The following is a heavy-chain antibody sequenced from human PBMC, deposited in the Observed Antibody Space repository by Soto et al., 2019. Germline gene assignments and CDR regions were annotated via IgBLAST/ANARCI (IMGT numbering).Heavy chain of an antibody. Sequence: EVQLVESGGGLVQPGGSLTLSCAASGFTFSDRYMDWVRQAPGKGLEWVGRTRDKAHSYTTQYASSVKGRFTISRDDSRNSLYLHMNSMKIEDTAVYYCAKIGYCMESRCDWPDSWGRGTLVSVSS. CDR2: TRDKAHSYTT. CDR1: GFTFSDRY. CDR3: AKIGYCMESRCDWPDS. J-gene: IGHJ4*02. D-gene: IGHD2-15*01. V-gene: IGHV3-72*01.